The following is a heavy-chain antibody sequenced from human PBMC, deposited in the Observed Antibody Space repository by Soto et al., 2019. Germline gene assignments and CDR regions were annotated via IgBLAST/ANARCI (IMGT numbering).Heavy chain of an antibody. CDR2: ISAYNGNT. J-gene: IGHJ6*02. V-gene: IGHV1-18*04. D-gene: IGHD6-19*01. CDR1: GYTFTSFG. Sequence: ASVNVSFKASGYTFTSFGISWVRQAPGQGLEWMGWISAYNGNTNYAQKLQGRVTMTTDTSTSTAYMELRSLRSDDKAVYYCERVPNIAVAGRDYGMDVWGQGTTVTVSS. CDR3: ERVPNIAVAGRDYGMDV.